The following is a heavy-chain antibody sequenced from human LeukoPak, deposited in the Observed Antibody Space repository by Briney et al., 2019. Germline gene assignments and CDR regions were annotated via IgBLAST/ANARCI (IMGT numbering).Heavy chain of an antibody. CDR3: ARGLDLGIYAY. V-gene: IGHV4-34*01. Sequence: SETLSLTCAVYGGSFSGYYWSWIRQPPGKGLEWIGEINHSGSTNYNPSLKRRVTISVDTSKNQFSLKLSSVTAADTAVYYCARGLDLGIYAYWGQGTLVTVSS. D-gene: IGHD2/OR15-2a*01. CDR2: INHSGST. CDR1: GGSFSGYY. J-gene: IGHJ4*02.